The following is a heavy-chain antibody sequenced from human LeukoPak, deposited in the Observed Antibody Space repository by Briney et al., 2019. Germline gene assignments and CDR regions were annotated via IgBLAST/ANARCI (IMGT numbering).Heavy chain of an antibody. CDR3: ARDYPGSPSSDAFDI. J-gene: IGHJ3*02. D-gene: IGHD3-16*02. Sequence: GGSLRLSCAASGLTFSSYSMNWVRQAPGKGLEWVSYISSSSSTIYYADSVKGRFTISRDNAKNSLYLQMNSLRAEDTAVYYCARDYPGSPSSDAFDIWGQGTMVTVSS. V-gene: IGHV3-48*01. CDR1: GLTFSSYS. CDR2: ISSSSSTI.